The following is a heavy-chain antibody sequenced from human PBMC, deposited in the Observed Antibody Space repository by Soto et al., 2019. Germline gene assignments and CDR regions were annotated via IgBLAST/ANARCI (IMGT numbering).Heavy chain of an antibody. D-gene: IGHD2-2*01. V-gene: IGHV4-30-4*01. J-gene: IGHJ5*02. CDR2: IYHTGTT. Sequence: PSETLSLTCSVSGGSISSIDYFWSWIRQPPGKGLEWIGFIYHTGTTYYNPSLRSRVTIPIDTSKSQFSMKLNSVTAADTAVYYGARVMAAMQNWLDPWGQGTLVTVSS. CDR1: GGSISSIDYF. CDR3: ARVMAAMQNWLDP.